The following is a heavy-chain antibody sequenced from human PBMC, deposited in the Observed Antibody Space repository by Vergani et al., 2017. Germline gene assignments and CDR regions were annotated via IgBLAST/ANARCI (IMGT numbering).Heavy chain of an antibody. V-gene: IGHV4-30-4*08. J-gene: IGHJ6*03. CDR2: IYYSENT. CDR1: GGSISSGSYY. Sequence: QVQLQESGPGLVKPSQTLSLTCTVSGGSISSGSYYWSWIRQPPGKGLEWIGYIYYSENTYYNPSLKSRVTMSVDTSKNQFSLKLTSMTAADTAVYYCARVSRDYNYYYYMDVWGKXP. CDR3: ARVSRDYNYYYYMDV.